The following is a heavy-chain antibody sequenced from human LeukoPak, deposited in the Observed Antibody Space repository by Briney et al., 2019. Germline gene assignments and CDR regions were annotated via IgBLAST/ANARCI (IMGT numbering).Heavy chain of an antibody. CDR3: ARLCRAGCSSPSCYTDF. V-gene: IGHV4-39*07. CDR2: ISYSGST. J-gene: IGHJ4*02. D-gene: IGHD2-2*01. Sequence: SSETLSLTCSVSGVSIDSTAYHWAWIRQLPGKGLEWIGTISYSGSTYYNPSLKSRVTISLDTSENQFSLNLNSVTAADTAVYYCARLCRAGCSSPSCYTDFWGQGSLVTVSS. CDR1: GVSIDSTAYH.